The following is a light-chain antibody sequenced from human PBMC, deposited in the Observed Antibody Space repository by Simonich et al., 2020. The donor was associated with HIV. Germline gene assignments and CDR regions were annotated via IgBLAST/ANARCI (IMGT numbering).Light chain of an antibody. CDR2: DAS. CDR3: QQRFNWPDT. Sequence: EIVLTQSPATLSLSPGDRATLSCWANQSVSSYLACYQQKPGQAPRLLIYDASNRATGIPARFSGSGSGTDFTLTISSLEPEDFAVYYCQQRFNWPDTFGPGTKVDIK. J-gene: IGKJ3*01. V-gene: IGKV3-11*01. CDR1: QSVSSY.